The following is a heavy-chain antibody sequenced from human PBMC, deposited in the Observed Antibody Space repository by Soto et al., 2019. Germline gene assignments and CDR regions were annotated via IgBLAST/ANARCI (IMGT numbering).Heavy chain of an antibody. Sequence: SETVSLTCTVSDDSISSYYWSWIRQPPGKGLEWIGYSHYSGSTNYNPSLKSRVTISVDTSKNQVSLKLNSVTAADTAVYFCERRNRSNWFDPWGQGTLVTVSS. CDR3: ERRNRSNWFDP. J-gene: IGHJ5*02. CDR2: SHYSGST. V-gene: IGHV4-59*08. CDR1: DDSISSYY.